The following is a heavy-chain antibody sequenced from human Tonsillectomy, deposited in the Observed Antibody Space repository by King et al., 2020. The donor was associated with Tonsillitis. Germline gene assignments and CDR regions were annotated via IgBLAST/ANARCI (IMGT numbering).Heavy chain of an antibody. CDR2: ISSSSSYI. D-gene: IGHD3-9*01. CDR1: GFTFSSYS. J-gene: IGHJ4*02. Sequence: VQLVESGGGLVKPGGSLRFSCAASGFTFSSYSMNWVRQAPGKGLEWVSSISSSSSYIYYADSVKGRFTISRDNAKNSLYLQMNSLRAEDTAVYYCARYDILTHIDYWGQGTLVTVSS. V-gene: IGHV3-21*01. CDR3: ARYDILTHIDY.